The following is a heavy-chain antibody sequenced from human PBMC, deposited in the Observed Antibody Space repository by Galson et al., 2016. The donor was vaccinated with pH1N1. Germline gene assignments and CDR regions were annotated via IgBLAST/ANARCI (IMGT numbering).Heavy chain of an antibody. D-gene: IGHD5-12*01. J-gene: IGHJ4*02. CDR1: GFTFSSYP. CDR2: ISNDGSKK. Sequence: SLRLSCAASGFTFSSYPIHGVRQPPGKGLEWAAVISNDGSKKYYADSVGGRFTISRDNSKSTLYLQMNSLRAKATAVYYCARSLFYDVALVDYYFDYWGQGTLVAVSS. CDR3: ARSLFYDVALVDYYFDY. V-gene: IGHV3-30*04.